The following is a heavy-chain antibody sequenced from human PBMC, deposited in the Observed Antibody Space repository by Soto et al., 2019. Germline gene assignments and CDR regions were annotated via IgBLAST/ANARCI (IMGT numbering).Heavy chain of an antibody. CDR1: GGSFSGYY. D-gene: IGHD6-6*01. V-gene: IGHV4-34*01. CDR3: ARGASSSSLDY. CDR2: INHSGST. Sequence: SETLSLTCAVYGGSFSGYYWSWIRQPPGKGLEWIGEINHSGSTNYNPSLKSRVTISVDTSKNQFSLKLSSVTAADTAVYYCARGASSSSLDYWGQGTLVTVSS. J-gene: IGHJ4*02.